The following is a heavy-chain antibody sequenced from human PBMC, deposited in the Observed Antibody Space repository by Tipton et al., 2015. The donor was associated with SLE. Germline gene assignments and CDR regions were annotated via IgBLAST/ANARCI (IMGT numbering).Heavy chain of an antibody. CDR1: GFTFSSYA. CDR3: ARGGIAAAGPFDY. J-gene: IGHJ4*02. D-gene: IGHD6-13*01. V-gene: IGHV3-30*04. Sequence: SLRLSCAASGFTFSSYAMHWVRQAPGKGLEWVAVISYDGSNKYYADPVKGRFTISRDNSKNTLYLQMNSLRAEDTAVYYCARGGIAAAGPFDYWGQGTLVTVSS. CDR2: ISYDGSNK.